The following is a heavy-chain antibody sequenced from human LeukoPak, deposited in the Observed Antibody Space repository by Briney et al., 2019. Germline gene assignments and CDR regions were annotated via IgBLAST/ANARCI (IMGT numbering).Heavy chain of an antibody. CDR3: AKGLITMVRGVKSWSFDY. Sequence: GGSLRLSCAASGFIFSSYGMNWVRQAPGKGLEWVSTISGGGGSTYYADSVKGRFTISRDNSKNTLWLQMNSLRAEDTAVYYCAKGLITMVRGVKSWSFDYWGQGTLVTVSS. CDR2: ISGGGGST. V-gene: IGHV3-23*01. J-gene: IGHJ4*02. D-gene: IGHD3-10*01. CDR1: GFIFSSYG.